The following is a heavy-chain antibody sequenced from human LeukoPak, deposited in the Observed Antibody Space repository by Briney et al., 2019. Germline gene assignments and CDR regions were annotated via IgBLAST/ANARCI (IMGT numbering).Heavy chain of an antibody. V-gene: IGHV3-30*02. D-gene: IGHD3-3*01. CDR2: IRYDGTNK. CDR3: AKGWGGYYQDDAFDI. J-gene: IGHJ3*02. Sequence: GGSLRLSCAASGFTFSSYGMHWVRQAPGKGLEWVAFIRYDGTNKYYADAVKGRFTISRDNSKNTLYVQMNSLRAEDTAVYYCAKGWGGYYQDDAFDIWGQGTMVTVCS. CDR1: GFTFSSYG.